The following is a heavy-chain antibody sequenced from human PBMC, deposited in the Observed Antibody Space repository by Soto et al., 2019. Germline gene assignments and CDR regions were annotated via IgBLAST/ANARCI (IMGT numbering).Heavy chain of an antibody. CDR2: IYYIGST. V-gene: IGHV4-61*08. CDR1: GGSISSGGYY. Sequence: PSETLSLTCTVSGGSISSGGYYWSWIRQHPGKGLEWIGYIYYIGSTNYNPSLKSRVTISVDTSKNQFSLSLSSVTAADTATFYCARGGISHWAYFYYMDVWDRGTTVTVSS. CDR3: ARGGISHWAYFYYMDV. J-gene: IGHJ6*03. D-gene: IGHD2-21*01.